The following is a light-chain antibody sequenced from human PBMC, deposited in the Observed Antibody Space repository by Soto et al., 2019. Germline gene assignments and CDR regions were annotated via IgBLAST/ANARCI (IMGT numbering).Light chain of an antibody. CDR2: GVS. CDR3: QHYGTSPLT. V-gene: IGKV3-20*01. J-gene: IGKJ1*01. Sequence: EFVLTQSPGTLSLSPGERATLSCRASQSPSSGYFAWYQQKPGQAPRLLIYGVSSRATGIPDRFSGSGSGTDFTLTISRLEPEDFAVYFCQHYGTSPLTFGQGTKVEIK. CDR1: QSPSSGY.